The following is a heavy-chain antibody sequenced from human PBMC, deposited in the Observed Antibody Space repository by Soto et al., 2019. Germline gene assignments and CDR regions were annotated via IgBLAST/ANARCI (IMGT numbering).Heavy chain of an antibody. CDR2: IIPIFGTT. CDR3: AGYWPRDSSSFSRLYYGMAV. CDR1: GGTTSSYA. D-gene: IGHD6-6*01. V-gene: IGHV1-69*06. Sequence: QVQLVQSGAEVKKPGSSVKVSCKASGGTTSSYAISWVRQAPGPGLEWMRGIIPIFGTTNYAQKFQGRVTITADKSTDTVYMEVSSLRSEDTAVYYCAGYWPRDSSSFSRLYYGMAVWGQGTTVTVSS. J-gene: IGHJ6*02.